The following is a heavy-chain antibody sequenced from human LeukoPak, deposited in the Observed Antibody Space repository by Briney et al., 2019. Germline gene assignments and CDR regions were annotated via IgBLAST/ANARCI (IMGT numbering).Heavy chain of an antibody. D-gene: IGHD5-24*01. V-gene: IGHV3-74*01. CDR2: INNDGSGT. Sequence: GGSLRLSCTASGFTFINYWIHWVRQPPGKGLVWVSRINNDGSGTIYADSVRGRFTISRDNAENTLYLQMNSLGVEDTAVYYCARGGYNHAFDIWGQGTVVTVSP. J-gene: IGHJ3*02. CDR3: ARGGYNHAFDI. CDR1: GFTFINYW.